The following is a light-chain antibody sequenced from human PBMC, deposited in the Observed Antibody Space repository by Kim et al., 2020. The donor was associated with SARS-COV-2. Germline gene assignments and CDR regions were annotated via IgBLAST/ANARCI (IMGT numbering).Light chain of an antibody. J-gene: IGKJ4*01. V-gene: IGKV3-11*01. Sequence: EIVLTQSPDTLSLSPGERATLSCRASQDISSYLAWYQHKPGQAPRLLIYEASNRATGVPARFSASGSGTHFTLTISSLEPEDFAVYYCLQRGHGRELSFGGGTKVDIK. CDR3: LQRGHGRELS. CDR1: QDISSY. CDR2: EAS.